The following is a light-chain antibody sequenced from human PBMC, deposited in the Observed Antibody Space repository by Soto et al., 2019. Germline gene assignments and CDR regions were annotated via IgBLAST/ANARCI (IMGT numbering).Light chain of an antibody. Sequence: QSVLTQPASVSGSPRQSITISCTGTSSDVGGYNYVSWYQQHPGKAPKVMIYEVTNRPSGVSNRFSGSKSGNTASLTISGLQAEDEADYYCSSYTRSTTQVFGTGTKVTVL. J-gene: IGLJ1*01. CDR2: EVT. CDR3: SSYTRSTTQV. V-gene: IGLV2-14*01. CDR1: SSDVGGYNY.